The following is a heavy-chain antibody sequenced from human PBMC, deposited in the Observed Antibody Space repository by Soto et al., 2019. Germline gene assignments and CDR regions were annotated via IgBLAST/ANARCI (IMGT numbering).Heavy chain of an antibody. J-gene: IGHJ4*02. V-gene: IGHV4-59*01. CDR3: ARGDCSSTSCYSIPDY. D-gene: IGHD2-2*01. Sequence: LYLTRTVPGGSISSYYWSWIRQPPGKGLEWIGYIYYSGSTNYNPSLKSRVTISVDTSKNQFSLKLSSVTAADTAVYYCARGDCSSTSCYSIPDYWGQGTLVTVSS. CDR1: GGSISSYY. CDR2: IYYSGST.